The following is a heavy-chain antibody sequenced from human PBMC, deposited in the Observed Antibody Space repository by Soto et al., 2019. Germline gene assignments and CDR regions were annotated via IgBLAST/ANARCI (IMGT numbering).Heavy chain of an antibody. J-gene: IGHJ6*02. CDR3: ARDLVVPATSYYYYYGMDV. D-gene: IGHD2-15*01. Sequence: ASVKVSCKASGYTFTSYAMHWVRQAPGQRLEWMGWINAGNGNTKYSQKFQGRVTITRDTSASTAYMELSSLRSEDTAVYYCARDLVVPATSYYYYYGMDVWGQGTTVTVSS. CDR1: GYTFTSYA. CDR2: INAGNGNT. V-gene: IGHV1-3*01.